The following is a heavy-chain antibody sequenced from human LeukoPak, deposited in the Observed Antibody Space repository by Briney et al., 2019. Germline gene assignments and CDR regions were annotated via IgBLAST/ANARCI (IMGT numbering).Heavy chain of an antibody. V-gene: IGHV1-2*02. D-gene: IGHD3-10*01. J-gene: IGHJ4*02. Sequence: ASVKVSCKASGYTFTGYYMHWVREAPGQGLEWMGWINPNSGGTNYAQKFKGRVTMTRDTSISTASMELTRLTSDDSAVYYSAREQAVGDRHQKLFDYWGQGTLVTVSS. CDR2: INPNSGGT. CDR3: AREQAVGDRHQKLFDY. CDR1: GYTFTGYY.